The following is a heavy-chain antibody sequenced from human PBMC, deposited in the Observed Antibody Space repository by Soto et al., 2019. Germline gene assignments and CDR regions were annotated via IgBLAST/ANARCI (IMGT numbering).Heavy chain of an antibody. CDR2: ISFDGSNK. CDR3: ARVLLRFLEWNNNWFDP. J-gene: IGHJ5*02. CDR1: GFTFSDYA. Sequence: GGSLRLSCAASGFTFSDYAMHWVRQAPGKGLEWVAVISFDGSNKYYADSVKGRFTISRDNSKNTLYLQMNSLRAEDTAVYYCARVLLRFLEWNNNWFDPRGQGTLVTVSS. V-gene: IGHV3-30-3*01. D-gene: IGHD3-3*01.